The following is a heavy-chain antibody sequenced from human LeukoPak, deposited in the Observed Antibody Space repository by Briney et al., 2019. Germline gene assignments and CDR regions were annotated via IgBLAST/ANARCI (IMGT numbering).Heavy chain of an antibody. V-gene: IGHV3-30-3*01. J-gene: IGHJ4*02. D-gene: IGHD2-15*01. CDR2: ISYDGSNK. CDR3: AGDLEWDIVVVVAATQLDY. Sequence: GGSLRLSCAASGFTFSSYAMHWVRQAPGKGLEWVAVISYDGSNKYYADSVKGRFTISRDNSKNMLYLQMNSLRAEDTAVYYCAGDLEWDIVVVVAATQLDYWGQGTLVTVSS. CDR1: GFTFSSYA.